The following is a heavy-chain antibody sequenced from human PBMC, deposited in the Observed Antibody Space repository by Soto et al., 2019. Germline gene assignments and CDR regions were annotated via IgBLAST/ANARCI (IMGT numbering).Heavy chain of an antibody. D-gene: IGHD3-10*01. J-gene: IGHJ4*02. CDR3: AHKTGRGANFDY. CDR2: IYWDDDK. V-gene: IGHV2-5*02. CDR1: GFSLSTSGVS. Sequence: QITLKESGPTLVKPTQTLTLTCTFSGFSLSTSGVSVGWIRQSPGKALEWLALIYWDDDKRYSPSLKNRLSITKDTSKNQVVLIMTNMDPVDTATYYCAHKTGRGANFDYWGQGTLVTVSS.